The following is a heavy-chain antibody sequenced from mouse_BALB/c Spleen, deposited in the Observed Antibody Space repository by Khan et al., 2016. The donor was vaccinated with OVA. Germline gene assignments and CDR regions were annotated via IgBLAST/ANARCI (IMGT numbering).Heavy chain of an antibody. V-gene: IGHV5-12*02. J-gene: IGHJ4*01. Sequence: EVELVESGGGLVQPGGSLKLSCATSGFTFSDYYMYWVRQTPEKRLEWVAYISNGGGSTHYLATVKGRFTISRDNAKHPLYLQMSRRKSEDTAMYYCARHGYGKGDAMNYWGQGTSVIVSS. CDR2: ISNGGGST. CDR3: ARHGYGKGDAMNY. D-gene: IGHD2-10*02. CDR1: GFTFSDYY.